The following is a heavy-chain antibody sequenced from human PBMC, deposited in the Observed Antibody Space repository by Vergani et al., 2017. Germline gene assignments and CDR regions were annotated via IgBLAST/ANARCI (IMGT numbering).Heavy chain of an antibody. Sequence: EVLLVESGEGFVQPGGSLRLSCAASGFTFSSYGINWVRQAPGRGLEWVGRIRNKANDYTTQYAASVKGRFTISRDDSKSYLYLQMNSLQTEDTALYYCVRVKGSNWNDHLYDIWGQGTLVTVSS. CDR1: GFTFSSYG. CDR2: IRNKANDYTT. CDR3: VRVKGSNWNDHLYDI. J-gene: IGHJ3*02. V-gene: IGHV3-72*01. D-gene: IGHD1-1*01.